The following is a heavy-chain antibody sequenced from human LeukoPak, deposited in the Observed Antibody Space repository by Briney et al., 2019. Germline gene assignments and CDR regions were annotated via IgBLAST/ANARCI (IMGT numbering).Heavy chain of an antibody. CDR1: GFTFSSYS. D-gene: IGHD3-22*01. CDR3: ARGQTYYYDSSGYPAPFDY. CDR2: ISGSSSYI. V-gene: IGHV3-21*01. Sequence: GGSLRLSCAASGFTFSSYSMNWVRQAPGKGLEWVSSISGSSSYIYYADSVKGRFTISRDNAKNSLYLQMNSLRAEDTAVYYCARGQTYYYDSSGYPAPFDYWGQGTLVTVSS. J-gene: IGHJ4*02.